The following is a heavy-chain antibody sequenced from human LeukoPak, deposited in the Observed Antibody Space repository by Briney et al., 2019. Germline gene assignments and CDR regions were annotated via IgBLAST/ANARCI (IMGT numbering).Heavy chain of an antibody. Sequence: KPSETLSLTCTVSGGSISSGDYYWSWIRQPPGKGLEWIGYVYQSGITYYNPFLKSRVTISLDGSKSQFSLELSSVTAADTAIYYCAAVDTVADDSYYIDFWGQGTLVAVSS. CDR1: GGSISSGDYY. CDR3: AAVDTVADDSYYIDF. CDR2: VYQSGIT. D-gene: IGHD5-18*01. J-gene: IGHJ4*02. V-gene: IGHV4-30-4*01.